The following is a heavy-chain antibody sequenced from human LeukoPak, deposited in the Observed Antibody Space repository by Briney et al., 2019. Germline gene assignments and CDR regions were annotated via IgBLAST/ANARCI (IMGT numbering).Heavy chain of an antibody. CDR3: ARTIAAAGLDYFDY. CDR2: IYSDGST. D-gene: IGHD6-13*01. CDR1: GFIVSSNY. J-gene: IGHJ4*02. V-gene: IGHV3-53*01. Sequence: GGSLRLSCAASGFIVSSNYMSWVRQAPGEGLEWVSIIYSDGSTYHADSVKGRFTISRDNSKNTLYLQVNSLRAEDTAVYFCARTIAAAGLDYFDYWGQGTLVTVSS.